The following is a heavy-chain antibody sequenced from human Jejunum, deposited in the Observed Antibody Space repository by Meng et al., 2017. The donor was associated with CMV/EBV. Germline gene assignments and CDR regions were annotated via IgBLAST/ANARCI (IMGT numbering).Heavy chain of an antibody. CDR1: GFTFSTYA. CDR3: ARAGDFDWLLLVY. V-gene: IGHV3-30*04. J-gene: IGHJ4*02. CDR2: ISYDGNNQ. D-gene: IGHD3-9*01. Sequence: GFTFSTYAMHLVRQAPGKGLEWVALISYDGNNQFYADSVKGRFTISRDNSKKTLYLQMNSLRADDTAVYYCARAGDFDWLLLVYWGQGTRVTVSS.